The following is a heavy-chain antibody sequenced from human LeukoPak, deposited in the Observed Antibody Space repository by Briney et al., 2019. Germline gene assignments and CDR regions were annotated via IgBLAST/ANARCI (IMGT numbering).Heavy chain of an antibody. CDR2: IYSGGST. Sequence: PGGSLRLSCAASGFTVSSNYMGWVRQAPGKGLEWVSIIYSGGSTYYTDSVKGRFTLSRDNSKNTLYLQMSSLRAEDTAVYYCARGNPGVASAGTLDYWGQGTLVTVSS. J-gene: IGHJ4*02. CDR3: ARGNPGVASAGTLDY. D-gene: IGHD6-13*01. V-gene: IGHV3-53*01. CDR1: GFTVSSNY.